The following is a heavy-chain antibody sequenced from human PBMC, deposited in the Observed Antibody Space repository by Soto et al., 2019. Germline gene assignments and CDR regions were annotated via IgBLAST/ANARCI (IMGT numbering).Heavy chain of an antibody. CDR3: ATSFITTVGTTA. CDR1: GFTFSNYG. D-gene: IGHD1-1*01. J-gene: IGHJ4*02. CDR2: ISSSSSTI. V-gene: IGHV3-48*01. Sequence: EVQLVESGGGLVQPGGSLRLSCEASGFTFSNYGINWVRQAPGKGLVWVSHISSSSSTIYYAESVKGRFSISRDNAKNSLYLQMSSLRGEDTAVYYCATSFITTVGTTAWGQGTQVTVSS.